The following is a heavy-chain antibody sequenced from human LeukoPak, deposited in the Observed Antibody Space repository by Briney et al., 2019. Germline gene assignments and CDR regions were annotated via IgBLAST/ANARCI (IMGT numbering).Heavy chain of an antibody. J-gene: IGHJ6*03. CDR2: IQYDGSNK. CDR1: GFIFKTYG. CDR3: AKDRCSNGIGCFYYYMDV. D-gene: IGHD2-8*01. Sequence: GGSLRLSCAASGFIFKTYGMHWVRQAPGKGLEWVAYIQYDGSNKQYADSVKGRFSISRDNSKNILYLQMNSLRAEDTALYYCAKDRCSNGIGCFYYYMDVWGKGTTVTISS. V-gene: IGHV3-30*02.